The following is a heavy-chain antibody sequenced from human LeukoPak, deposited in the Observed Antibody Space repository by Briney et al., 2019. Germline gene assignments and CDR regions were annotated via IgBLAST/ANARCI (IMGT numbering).Heavy chain of an antibody. CDR3: ARVNSSGWYVHYYYYYMDV. CDR2: IYYSGST. V-gene: IGHV4-59*01. Sequence: SETLSLTCTVSGGSISSYYWRWIRQPPGKGLEWIGYIYYSGSTNYNPSLKSRVTISVDTSKNQFSLKLSSVTAADTAVYYCARVNSSGWYVHYYYYYMDVWGKGTTVTVSS. CDR1: GGSISSYY. J-gene: IGHJ6*03. D-gene: IGHD6-19*01.